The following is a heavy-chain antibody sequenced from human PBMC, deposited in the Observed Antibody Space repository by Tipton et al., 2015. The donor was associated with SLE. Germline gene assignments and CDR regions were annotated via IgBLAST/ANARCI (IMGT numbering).Heavy chain of an antibody. CDR3: ARVPRTFYYDYSGHFDY. D-gene: IGHD3-22*01. J-gene: IGHJ4*02. CDR2: IYYTMSA. CDR1: GVSISTSRYY. Sequence: TLSLTCSVSGVSISTSRYYWSWIRQHPGKGLEWIGYIYYTMSAYYNPSLKSRVIISLDTSKNHFSLKLSSVTAADTAVYYCARVPRTFYYDYSGHFDYWGSGTLVTVSS. V-gene: IGHV4-31*03.